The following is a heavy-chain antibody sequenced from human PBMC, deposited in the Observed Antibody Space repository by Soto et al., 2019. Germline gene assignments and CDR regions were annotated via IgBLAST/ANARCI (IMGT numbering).Heavy chain of an antibody. J-gene: IGHJ2*01. V-gene: IGHV3-33*01. CDR2: IWYDGSNK. Sequence: QVQLEESGGGVVQPGRSLRLSCAASGFTFSSYGMHWVRQAPGKGLEWVAVIWYDGSNKYYADSVQGRFTISRDNSKNTLYLQMNSRGAEDTAVYYCARIPQIAVAGTRFGYFDLWGRGTLVTVSS. CDR1: GFTFSSYG. CDR3: ARIPQIAVAGTRFGYFDL. D-gene: IGHD6-19*01.